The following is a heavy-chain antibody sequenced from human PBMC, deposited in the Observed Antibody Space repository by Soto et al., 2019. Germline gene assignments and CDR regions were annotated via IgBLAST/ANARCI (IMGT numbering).Heavy chain of an antibody. D-gene: IGHD3-3*02. CDR1: GFTFDNYE. Sequence: GGSLRISCAASGFTFDNYEMNWVRQAPGKGLEWLSYISSVGSTIYYADSVKGRFTISRDNAKNTLYLQMNRLRVEDKAVYYCARDFLIRALDIWGQGTMVTVSS. CDR2: ISSVGSTI. V-gene: IGHV3-48*03. J-gene: IGHJ3*02. CDR3: ARDFLIRALDI.